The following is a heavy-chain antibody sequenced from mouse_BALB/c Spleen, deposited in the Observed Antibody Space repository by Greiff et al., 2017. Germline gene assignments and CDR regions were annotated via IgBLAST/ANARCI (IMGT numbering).Heavy chain of an antibody. CDR1: GFTFSSYG. D-gene: IGHD2-3*01. CDR3: ARDGDGYSWFAY. V-gene: IGHV5-6-3*01. Sequence: EVKLVESGGGLVQPGGSLKLSCAASGFTFSSYGMSWVRQTPDKRLELVATINSNGGSTYYPDSVKGRFTISRDNAKNTLYLQMSSLKSEDTAMYYCARDGDGYSWFAYWGQGTLVTVSA. CDR2: INSNGGST. J-gene: IGHJ3*01.